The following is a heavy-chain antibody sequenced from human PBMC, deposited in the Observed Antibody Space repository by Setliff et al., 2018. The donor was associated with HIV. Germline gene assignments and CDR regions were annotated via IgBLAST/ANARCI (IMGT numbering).Heavy chain of an antibody. CDR3: ARQTWEYYDTLNGYYRSPKNFDS. J-gene: IGHJ4*02. CDR1: GGSINRSNYS. CDR2: ISYTGSP. V-gene: IGHV4-39*01. Sequence: SETLSLTCTVPGGSINRSNYSWGWIRQPPGKGLEWIGTISYTGSPYYDPSLKSRVTISLDTSKHQFFLKLSSVTAPDTAIYYCARQTWEYYDTLNGYYRSPKNFDSWGQGTLVTVSS. D-gene: IGHD3-9*01.